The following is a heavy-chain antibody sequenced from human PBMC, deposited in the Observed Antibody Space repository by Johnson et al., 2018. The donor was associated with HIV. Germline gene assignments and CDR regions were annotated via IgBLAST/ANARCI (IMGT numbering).Heavy chain of an antibody. CDR2: IRYDGSNK. Sequence: QMLLVESGGGVVQPGGSLRLSCAASGFTFSSYGMHWVRQAPGKGLEWVAFIRYDGSNKYYADSVKGRFTISRDNSKNTLYLQMNSLRAEDTAVYYCAREGIWYCSGGSCYGAFDIWGQGTMVTVSS. J-gene: IGHJ3*02. V-gene: IGHV3-30*02. CDR1: GFTFSSYG. D-gene: IGHD2-15*01. CDR3: AREGIWYCSGGSCYGAFDI.